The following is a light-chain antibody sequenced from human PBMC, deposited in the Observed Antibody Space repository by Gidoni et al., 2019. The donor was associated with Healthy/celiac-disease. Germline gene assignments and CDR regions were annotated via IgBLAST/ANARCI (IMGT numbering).Light chain of an antibody. J-gene: IGKJ4*01. Sequence: DIQITHSPSSLSASVVDRVTITCRASQSISSYLHWYQQKPGKAPKLLIYAASSLQRGVPSRFSGSGSGTDFTLTISSLQPEDFATYYCQQSYSTPLTFGGGTKVEIK. CDR3: QQSYSTPLT. CDR1: QSISSY. V-gene: IGKV1-39*01. CDR2: AAS.